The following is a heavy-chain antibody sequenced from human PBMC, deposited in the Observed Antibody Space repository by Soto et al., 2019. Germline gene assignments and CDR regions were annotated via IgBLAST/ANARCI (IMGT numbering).Heavy chain of an antibody. V-gene: IGHV3-9*01. J-gene: IGHJ4*02. D-gene: IGHD6-19*01. CDR2: ISWNSGSI. CDR3: AKDGVAGCGEYYFDY. Sequence: EVQLVESGGGLVQPGRSLRLSCAASGFTFDDYAMHWVRQAPGKGLEWVSGISWNSGSIGYADSVKGRFTISRDNAKNSLYLQMNSLRAEDTALYYCAKDGVAGCGEYYFDYWGQGTLVTVSS. CDR1: GFTFDDYA.